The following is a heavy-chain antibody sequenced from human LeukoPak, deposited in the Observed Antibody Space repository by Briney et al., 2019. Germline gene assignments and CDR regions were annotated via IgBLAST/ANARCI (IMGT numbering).Heavy chain of an antibody. Sequence: GGSLRLTCAASGFTFSSYSMNWVRQAPGKGLEWVSSISSSSSYIYYADSVKGRFTISRDNAKNSLYLQMNSLRAEDTAVYYCARFSMSSPLVDYWGQGTLVTVSS. J-gene: IGHJ4*02. V-gene: IGHV3-21*01. CDR1: GFTFSSYS. D-gene: IGHD5/OR15-5a*01. CDR2: ISSSSSYI. CDR3: ARFSMSSPLVDY.